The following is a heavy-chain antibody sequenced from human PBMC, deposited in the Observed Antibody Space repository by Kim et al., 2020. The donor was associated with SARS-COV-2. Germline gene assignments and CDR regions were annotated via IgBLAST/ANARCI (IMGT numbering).Heavy chain of an antibody. J-gene: IGHJ4*02. Sequence: SETLSLTCTVSGGSISSGGYYWSWIRQHPGKGLEWIGYIYYSGSTYYNPSLKSRVTISVDTSKNQFSLKLSSVTAADTAVYYCARDLRDGYENSRRYFDYWGQGTLVTVSS. D-gene: IGHD5-12*01. CDR1: GGSISSGGYY. CDR3: ARDLRDGYENSRRYFDY. V-gene: IGHV4-31*03. CDR2: IYYSGST.